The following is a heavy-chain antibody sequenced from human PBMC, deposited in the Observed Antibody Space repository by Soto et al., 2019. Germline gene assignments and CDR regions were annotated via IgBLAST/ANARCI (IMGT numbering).Heavy chain of an antibody. CDR2: ISGSGVAT. CDR3: AQVMQRWRWDSDI. V-gene: IGHV3-23*01. Sequence: EVQLLESGGGLVQPGGSLRLSCAASEFTFSNYAMTWVRQAPGKGLEWVSTISGSGVATFYADSVKGRFTISRDNSKNMVYLQLTTRRDEDTAVYYCAQVMQRWRWDSDIWGQGTLVTVSS. J-gene: IGHJ4*02. D-gene: IGHD1-26*01. CDR1: EFTFSNYA.